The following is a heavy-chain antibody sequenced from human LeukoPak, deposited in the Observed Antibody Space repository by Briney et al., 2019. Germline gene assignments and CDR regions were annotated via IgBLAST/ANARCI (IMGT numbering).Heavy chain of an antibody. CDR1: VFTFISYR. J-gene: IGHJ6*02. CDR2: INHNGNVN. V-gene: IGHV3-7*03. CDR3: ARGGGLDV. Sequence: PGGSLRLSCAASVFTFISYRMNWARHAPWKGLEWVDSINHNGNVNYYVDCVKGRFTISRDDAKNSLYLQMSNLRAEDTAVYFCARGGGLDVWGQGATVTVSS. D-gene: IGHD3-16*01.